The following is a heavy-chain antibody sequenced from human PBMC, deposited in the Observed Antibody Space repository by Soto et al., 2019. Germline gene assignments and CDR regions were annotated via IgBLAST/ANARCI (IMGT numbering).Heavy chain of an antibody. D-gene: IGHD7-27*01. J-gene: IGHJ6*02. V-gene: IGHV3-64*01. CDR3: ARGHLPWDYQSYGMDV. CDR1: GFTFTTYC. Sequence: EVQLVESGGGLVQPGGSLTLSCVASGFTFTTYCMHWVRQAPGKGLEYLSAISIDAVHTYYANSVKDRFTISRDNYKDTLYLHMGSLRPEDMAVYYCARGHLPWDYQSYGMDVWGQGTTVTVSS. CDR2: ISIDAVHT.